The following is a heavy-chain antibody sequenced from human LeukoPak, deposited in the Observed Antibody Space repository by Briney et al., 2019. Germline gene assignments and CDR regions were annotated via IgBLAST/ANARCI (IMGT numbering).Heavy chain of an antibody. D-gene: IGHD2-8*01. CDR3: ARAFVLMVYASKDGYYFDY. CDR2: ISSSSSYI. CDR1: GFTFSSYS. V-gene: IGHV3-21*01. J-gene: IGHJ4*02. Sequence: GGSLRLSCAASGFTFSSYSMNWVRQAPGKGLEWVSSISSSSSYIYYADSVKGRFTISRDNAKNSLYLQMNSPRAEDTAVYYCARAFVLMVYASKDGYYFDYWGQGTLVTVSS.